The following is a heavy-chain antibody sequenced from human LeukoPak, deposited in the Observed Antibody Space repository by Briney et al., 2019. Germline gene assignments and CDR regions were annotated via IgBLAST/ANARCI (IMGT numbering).Heavy chain of an antibody. J-gene: IGHJ4*02. Sequence: GASVKVSCKASGGTFSSYAISWVRQAPGQGLEWMGGIIPIFGTANYAQKFQGRVTITADESTSTAYMELSSLRSEDTAVYYCASRTPDNSGWYYHWGQGTLVTVSS. CDR1: GGTFSSYA. CDR3: ASRTPDNSGWYYH. CDR2: IIPIFGTA. V-gene: IGHV1-69*13. D-gene: IGHD6-19*01.